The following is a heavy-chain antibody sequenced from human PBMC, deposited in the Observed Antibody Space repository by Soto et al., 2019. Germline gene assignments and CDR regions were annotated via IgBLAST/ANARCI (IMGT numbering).Heavy chain of an antibody. CDR2: INHSGST. Sequence: QVQLQQWGAGLLKPSETLSLTCAVYGGSFSGYYWSWIRQPPGKGLAWIGEINHSGSTNYNPSIKIRVTVSVDTSRNQFSLKLSSVAAEDTAVYYCARAQGQAGVAGAGAPWFDPWGQGTLVTVSS. CDR1: GGSFSGYY. D-gene: IGHD6-19*01. V-gene: IGHV4-34*01. CDR3: ARAQGQAGVAGAGAPWFDP. J-gene: IGHJ5*02.